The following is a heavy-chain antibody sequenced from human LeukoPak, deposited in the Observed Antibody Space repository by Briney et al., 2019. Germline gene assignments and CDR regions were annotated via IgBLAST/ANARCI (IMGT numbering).Heavy chain of an antibody. CDR1: GFTFDDYA. V-gene: IGHV3-9*01. J-gene: IGHJ4*02. Sequence: GGSLRLSCAASGFTFDDYAMHWVRQAPGKGLEWVSGISWNSGSIGYADSVKGRFTISRDNAKNSLYLQMNSLRAEDTALYYCAKDMGSFPNQEYYFDYRGPGNLVTVSS. D-gene: IGHD1-14*01. CDR3: AKDMGSFPNQEYYFDY. CDR2: ISWNSGSI.